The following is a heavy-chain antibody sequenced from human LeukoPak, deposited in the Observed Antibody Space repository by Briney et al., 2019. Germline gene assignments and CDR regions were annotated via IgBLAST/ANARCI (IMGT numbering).Heavy chain of an antibody. CDR2: IYHSGST. Sequence: SETLSLTCAVSGGSISSSNWWSWVRQPPGKGLEWIGEIYHSGSTNYNPSLKSRVTISVDKSKNQFSLKLSSVTAADTAVYYCARDPLWFGEQYYYGMDVWGQGTTVTVSS. V-gene: IGHV4-4*02. CDR3: ARDPLWFGEQYYYGMDV. D-gene: IGHD3-10*01. J-gene: IGHJ6*02. CDR1: GGSISSSNW.